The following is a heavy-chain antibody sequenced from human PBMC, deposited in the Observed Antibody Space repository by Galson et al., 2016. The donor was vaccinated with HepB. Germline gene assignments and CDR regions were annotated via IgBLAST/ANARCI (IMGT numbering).Heavy chain of an antibody. Sequence: SLRLSCAASGFTFSSYAMSWVRQAPGKGLEWVSTISGSGTTTYVADSVKGRFTMSRDNSKNTLYLQMNSLRVEDTAIYYCAKGGQWLWMGPGSFDPWCQGTLVSVSS. D-gene: IGHD6-19*01. V-gene: IGHV3-23*01. CDR1: GFTFSSYA. J-gene: IGHJ5*02. CDR2: ISGSGTTT. CDR3: AKGGQWLWMGPGSFDP.